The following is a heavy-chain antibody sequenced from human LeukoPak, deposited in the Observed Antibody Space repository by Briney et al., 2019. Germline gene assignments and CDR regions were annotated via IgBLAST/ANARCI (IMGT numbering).Heavy chain of an antibody. CDR2: IKKDGSEI. V-gene: IGHV3-7*01. Sequence: VGSLRLSCAASGFTFSSYWMSWVRQAPGKGLEWVANIKKDGSEIYCVDSVKGRFTISRDKAKNSLYLQMYSLRAEYTALYYCARDPRDNWTDMGSWGQGNLVTVSS. CDR3: ARDPRDNWTDMGS. CDR1: GFTFSSYW. J-gene: IGHJ5*02. D-gene: IGHD1-1*01.